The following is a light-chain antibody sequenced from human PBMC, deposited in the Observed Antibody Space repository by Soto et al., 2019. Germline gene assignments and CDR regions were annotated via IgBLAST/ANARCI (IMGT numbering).Light chain of an antibody. J-gene: IGKJ4*01. CDR2: GAS. Sequence: DIVLTQSPGTLSLSPGERATLSCRASESVSDNYLARYQQRSGQAPRLVIYGASSRASAVPDRFSGSGSGADFTLTISRLEPEDFAVYYCQQSGSSPLTFGGGPKVEIK. V-gene: IGKV3-20*01. CDR3: QQSGSSPLT. CDR1: ESVSDNY.